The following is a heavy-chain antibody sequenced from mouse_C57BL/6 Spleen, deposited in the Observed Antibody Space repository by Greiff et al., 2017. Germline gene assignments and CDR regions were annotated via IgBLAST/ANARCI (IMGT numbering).Heavy chain of an antibody. V-gene: IGHV1-61*01. CDR1: GYTFTSYW. CDR3: AREDGNMTY. Sequence: QVQLQQPGAELVRPGSSVKLSCKASGYTFTSYWMDWVKQRPGQGLEWIGNIYPSDSETHYNQKFKDKATLTVDKSSSTAYMQLSSLTSEDSAVYYCAREDGNMTYWGQGTLVTVSA. J-gene: IGHJ3*01. D-gene: IGHD2-1*01. CDR2: IYPSDSET.